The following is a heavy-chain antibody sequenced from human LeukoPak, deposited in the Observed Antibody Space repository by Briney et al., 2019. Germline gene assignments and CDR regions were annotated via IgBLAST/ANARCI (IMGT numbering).Heavy chain of an antibody. D-gene: IGHD5-12*01. Sequence: PGGSLRLSCAASGFSVSDYYMSWLRQAPGKGLEWISYISSSGRTIYYTDSVKGRFTISRDNAKNSLYLQINSLRAEDTAVYYCARDVRIYSGYDEVPFDYWGQGTLVTVSS. CDR1: GFSVSDYY. CDR3: ARDVRIYSGYDEVPFDY. CDR2: ISSSGRTI. J-gene: IGHJ4*02. V-gene: IGHV3-11*04.